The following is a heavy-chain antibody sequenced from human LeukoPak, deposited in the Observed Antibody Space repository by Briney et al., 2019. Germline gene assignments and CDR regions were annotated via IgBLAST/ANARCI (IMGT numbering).Heavy chain of an antibody. Sequence: ASVKVSCKASGYTFTNYGISWVRQAPGQGLEWMGWISVYNGNTNYAQKFQGRITMTTDTSTTTAYMELRSLRSDDTAVYYCARLGENLAVGAAGYWFDPWGQGTLVTVSS. CDR2: ISVYNGNT. CDR1: GYTFTNYG. J-gene: IGHJ5*02. V-gene: IGHV1-18*01. D-gene: IGHD1-26*01. CDR3: ARLGENLAVGAAGYWFDP.